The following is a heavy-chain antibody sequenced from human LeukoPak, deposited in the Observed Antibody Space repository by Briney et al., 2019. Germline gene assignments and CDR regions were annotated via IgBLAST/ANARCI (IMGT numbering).Heavy chain of an antibody. J-gene: IGHJ4*02. Sequence: GGSLRLSCAASGFTFSRYWMSWVRQVPGKGLEWVANIKQDGSEKYYVDSVKGRFTISRDNAKNSLYLQMNSLRADDTALYYCARSRGDFWGQGTLVTVSS. V-gene: IGHV3-7*01. CDR1: GFTFSRYW. CDR2: IKQDGSEK. CDR3: ARSRGDF.